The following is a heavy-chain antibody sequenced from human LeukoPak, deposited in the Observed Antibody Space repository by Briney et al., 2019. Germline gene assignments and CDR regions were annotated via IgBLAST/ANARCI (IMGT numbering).Heavy chain of an antibody. CDR3: ARRLGNSGSFDI. CDR1: GYTFTGYY. J-gene: IGHJ3*02. D-gene: IGHD4-23*01. CDR2: IIPILGIA. Sequence: ASVKVSCKASGYTFTGYYMHWVRQAPGQGLEWMGRIIPILGIANYAQKFQGRVTITADKSTSTAYMELSSLRSEDTAVYYCARRLGNSGSFDIWGQGTMVTVSS. V-gene: IGHV1-69*02.